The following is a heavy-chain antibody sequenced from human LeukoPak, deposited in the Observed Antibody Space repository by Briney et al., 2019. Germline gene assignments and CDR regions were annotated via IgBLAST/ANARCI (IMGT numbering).Heavy chain of an antibody. CDR2: FDPEDGET. D-gene: IGHD3-10*01. Sequence: ASVKVSCNVSGYTLTELSMHWVRQAPGKGLEWMGGFDPEDGETIYAQKFQGRVTMTEDTSTDTAYMELSSLRSEDTAVYYCEVTMVRGVILFDYWGQGTLVTVSS. CDR3: EVTMVRGVILFDY. V-gene: IGHV1-24*01. J-gene: IGHJ4*02. CDR1: GYTLTELS.